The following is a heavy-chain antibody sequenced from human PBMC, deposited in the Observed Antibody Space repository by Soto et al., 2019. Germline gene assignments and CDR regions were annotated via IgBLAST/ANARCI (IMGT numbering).Heavy chain of an antibody. CDR2: IYYSGST. CDR1: GGSISSGGYY. D-gene: IGHD3-22*01. J-gene: IGHJ4*02. CDR3: ARVYDSSGYYSLHFDY. V-gene: IGHV4-31*03. Sequence: QVQLQESGPGLVKPSQTLSLTCTVSGGSISSGGYYWSWIRQHPGKGLEWIGYIYYSGSTYYNPSQQRRVTISVGTSKNQFSLELSSVTAADTAVYYCARVYDSSGYYSLHFDYWGQGTLVTVSS.